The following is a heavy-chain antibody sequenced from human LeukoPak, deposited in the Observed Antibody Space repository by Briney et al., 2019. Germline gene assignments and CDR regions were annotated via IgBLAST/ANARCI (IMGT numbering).Heavy chain of an antibody. Sequence: GRSLRLSCAASGFTFSSYGMHWVRQAPGKGLEWVAVISYDGSNKYYADSVKGRFTISRDNSKNTLYLQMNSLRAEDTAVYYCAKDIRVAADHWYFDLWGRGTLVTVSS. CDR1: GFTFSSYG. D-gene: IGHD2-15*01. V-gene: IGHV3-30*18. CDR2: ISYDGSNK. CDR3: AKDIRVAADHWYFDL. J-gene: IGHJ2*01.